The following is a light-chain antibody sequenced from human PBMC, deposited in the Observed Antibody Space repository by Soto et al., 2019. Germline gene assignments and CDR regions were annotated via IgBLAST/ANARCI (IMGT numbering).Light chain of an antibody. J-gene: IGKJ2*01. CDR3: QQRTNWQYT. Sequence: EVVLTQSPATLSLSPGERATLSCRASRDIGDFLAWFRLKPGQAPILLIYDATKRATGIPARISGSGSGTDFTLAISSLEPEDFAVYYCQQRTNWQYTFGQGTRLDIK. CDR1: RDIGDF. CDR2: DAT. V-gene: IGKV3-11*01.